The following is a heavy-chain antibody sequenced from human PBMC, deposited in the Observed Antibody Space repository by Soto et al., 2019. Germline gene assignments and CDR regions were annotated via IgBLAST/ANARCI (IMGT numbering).Heavy chain of an antibody. J-gene: IGHJ6*02. Sequence: EVQLVESGGGLVQPGGSLRLSCAASGFTFSSYSMNWVRQAPGKGLEWVSYISSRSSTIYYADSVKGRFTISRDNAKNSLYMQMNSLRDEDTAVYYCARPRGYDLGLSRSMDVWGQGTTVTVSS. CDR2: ISSRSSTI. D-gene: IGHD5-12*01. V-gene: IGHV3-48*02. CDR1: GFTFSSYS. CDR3: ARPRGYDLGLSRSMDV.